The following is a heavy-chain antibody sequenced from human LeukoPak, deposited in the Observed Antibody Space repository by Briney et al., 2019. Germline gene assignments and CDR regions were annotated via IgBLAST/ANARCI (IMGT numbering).Heavy chain of an antibody. J-gene: IGHJ4*02. CDR2: ILFDGSNT. V-gene: IGHV3-30*18. D-gene: IGHD3-22*01. CDR3: AKGRAKYYYDSTAYYILDF. Sequence: PGGSLRLSCAVSGFNFSSFGMHWVRQAPGKGLEWLAFILFDGSNTCYADSVKGRFTISRDNSKNTLYLHVNSLGADDTAVYYCAKGRAKYYYDSTAYYILDFWGQGTLVTVSS. CDR1: GFNFSSFG.